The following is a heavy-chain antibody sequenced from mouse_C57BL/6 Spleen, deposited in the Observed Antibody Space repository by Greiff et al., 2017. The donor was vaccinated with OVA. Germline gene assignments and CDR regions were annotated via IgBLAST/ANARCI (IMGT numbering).Heavy chain of an antibody. J-gene: IGHJ2*01. V-gene: IGHV1-64*01. D-gene: IGHD1-1*01. CDR3: AREDYYGSSCFDD. Sequence: QVQLQQPGAELVKPGASVKLSCKASGYTFTSYWMHWVKQRPGQGLEWIGMIHPNSGSTNYNEKFKSKATLTVDKSSSTAYMQLSSLTSEDSAVYYSAREDYYGSSCFDDWGQGTTLTVSS. CDR1: GYTFTSYW. CDR2: IHPNSGST.